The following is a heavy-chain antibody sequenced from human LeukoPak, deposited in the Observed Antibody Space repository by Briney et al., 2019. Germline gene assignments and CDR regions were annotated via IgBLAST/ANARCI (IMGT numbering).Heavy chain of an antibody. J-gene: IGHJ5*02. Sequence: SETLSLTCTVSGGSISSYYWSWIRQPPGKGLEGIGYIYYSGSTNYNPSLKSRVTISVDTSKNQFSLKLSSVTAADTAVYYCARIHKPRGWFDPWGQGTLVTVSS. D-gene: IGHD3-16*01. CDR3: ARIHKPRGWFDP. CDR1: GGSISSYY. CDR2: IYYSGST. V-gene: IGHV4-59*01.